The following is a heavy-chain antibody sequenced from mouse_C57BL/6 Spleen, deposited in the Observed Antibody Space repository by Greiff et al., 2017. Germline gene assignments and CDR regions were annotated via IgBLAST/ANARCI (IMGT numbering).Heavy chain of an antibody. CDR3: ARIRSHYFDY. Sequence: QVQLQQPGAELVKPGASVKLSCKASGYTFTSYWMQWVKQRPGQGLEWIGEIDPSDSYTNYNQKFKGKATLTVDTSSSTAYMQLSSLTSEDSAVYYCARIRSHYFDYWGQGTTLTVSS. J-gene: IGHJ2*01. CDR1: GYTFTSYW. V-gene: IGHV1-50*01. D-gene: IGHD1-1*01. CDR2: IDPSDSYT.